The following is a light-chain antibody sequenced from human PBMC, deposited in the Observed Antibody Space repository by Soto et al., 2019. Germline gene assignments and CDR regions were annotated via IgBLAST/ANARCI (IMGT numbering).Light chain of an antibody. V-gene: IGLV2-14*01. CDR1: SSDIGAHPY. CDR3: SSYTLHTCGV. J-gene: IGLJ1*01. CDR2: DVS. Sequence: QSVLTQPDSVSGSPGQSVTISCTGTSSDIGAHPYASWYQHHPGQAPKRLIYDVSSRPSGVADRFSGSKSGSTASLTISGIQTEDEAHYYCSSYTLHTCGVFGTGTKV.